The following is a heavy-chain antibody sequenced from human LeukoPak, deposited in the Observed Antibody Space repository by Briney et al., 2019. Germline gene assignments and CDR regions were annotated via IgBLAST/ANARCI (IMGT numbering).Heavy chain of an antibody. CDR3: ARDRRITTTGTSGFDY. CDR2: TYYRSKWYN. D-gene: IGHD6-13*01. CDR1: GDSVSTNSAA. Sequence: SQTLSLTSAISGDSVSTNSAACNWIRLSPSRGLEWVGRTYYRSKWYNDYAVSVKSRITLNPHTSTNPFSLQLNSVTPADTAVYYCARDRRITTTGTSGFDYWGQGALVTVSS. V-gene: IGHV6-1*01. J-gene: IGHJ4*02.